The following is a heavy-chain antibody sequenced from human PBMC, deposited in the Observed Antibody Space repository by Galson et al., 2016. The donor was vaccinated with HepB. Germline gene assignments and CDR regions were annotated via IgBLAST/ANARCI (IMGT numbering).Heavy chain of an antibody. CDR3: AKDLPGTMSFDY. V-gene: IGHV3-30*18. D-gene: IGHD1-14*01. CDR2: VSFDGSYT. CDR1: GFIFNRFG. J-gene: IGHJ4*02. Sequence: SLRLSCAGSGFIFNRFGMHWVRQVPGKGLEWVAGVSFDGSYTSSADSVKGRLSISRDSFKNTLYLQMNSLRSEDTAVYYCAKDLPGTMSFDYWGQGTLVTVSS.